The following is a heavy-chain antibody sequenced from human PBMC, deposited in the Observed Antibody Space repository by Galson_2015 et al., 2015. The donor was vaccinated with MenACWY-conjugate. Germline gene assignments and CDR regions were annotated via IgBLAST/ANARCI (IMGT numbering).Heavy chain of an antibody. J-gene: IGHJ3*02. D-gene: IGHD2-15*01. CDR3: PRRRPRDIGAGFDI. CDR1: GFTFTGYE. CDR2: IHYTGGT. V-gene: IGHV4-59*08. Sequence: LRLSCAASGFTFTGYEFNWVRQAPGKGLEWIGNIHYTGGTYFHPSFKTRVITSVDTSQNQFSLKLTSVTAADTAVYYCPRRRPRDIGAGFDIWGQGTMVTVSS.